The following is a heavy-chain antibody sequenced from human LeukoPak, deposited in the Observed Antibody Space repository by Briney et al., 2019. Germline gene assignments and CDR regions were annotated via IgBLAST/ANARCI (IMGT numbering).Heavy chain of an antibody. D-gene: IGHD3-10*01. CDR1: GGSISSSSYY. Sequence: PSETLSLTCTVSGGSISSSSYYWGWIRQPPGKGLEWIGSIHYSGTTYYDPSLKSRVTISVDTSKNQFSLKLSSVTAADTAVYYCARYRRITMVRGVITDYGMDVWGQGTTVTVSS. J-gene: IGHJ6*02. CDR2: IHYSGTT. CDR3: ARYRRITMVRGVITDYGMDV. V-gene: IGHV4-39*01.